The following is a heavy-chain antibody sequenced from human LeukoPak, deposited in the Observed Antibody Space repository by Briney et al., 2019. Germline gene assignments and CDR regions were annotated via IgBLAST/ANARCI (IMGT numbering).Heavy chain of an antibody. V-gene: IGHV4-34*01. J-gene: IGHJ3*02. CDR3: ARGTEDDAFDI. CDR2: INHSGST. CDR1: GGSLSGYY. Sequence: SETLSLTCAVYGGSLSGYYWSWIRQPPGKGLEWIGEINHSGSTNYNPSLKSRVTISVDTSKNQFSLKLSSVTAADTAVYYCARGTEDDAFDIWGQGTMVTVSS.